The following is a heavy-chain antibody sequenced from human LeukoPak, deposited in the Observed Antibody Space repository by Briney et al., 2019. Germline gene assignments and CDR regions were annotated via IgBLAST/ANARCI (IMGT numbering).Heavy chain of an antibody. V-gene: IGHV3-20*04. CDR3: ARVRVTANRPYYFDY. Sequence: GGSLRLSCAASGFTFSSYSMNWVRQAPGKGLEWVSGINWNGGSTGYADSVKGRFTISRDNAKNSLYLQMNSLRAEDTALYYCARVRVTANRPYYFDYWGQGTLVTVSS. J-gene: IGHJ4*02. CDR2: INWNGGST. CDR1: GFTFSSYS. D-gene: IGHD2-21*02.